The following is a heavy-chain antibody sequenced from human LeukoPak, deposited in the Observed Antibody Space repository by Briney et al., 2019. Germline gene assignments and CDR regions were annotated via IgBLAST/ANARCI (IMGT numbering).Heavy chain of an antibody. CDR2: IYSGGSA. CDR3: ARGSSLAAVARGFDY. Sequence: GGSLRLSCAASGFTVSSNYMGWVRQAPGKGLDWGSVIYSGGSAYYAESVKGRFTISRDSSKNTLHLQMNSLTAEDTAVYYCARGSSLAAVARGFDYWGQGTLVTVSS. J-gene: IGHJ4*02. V-gene: IGHV3-66*02. D-gene: IGHD6-19*01. CDR1: GFTVSSNY.